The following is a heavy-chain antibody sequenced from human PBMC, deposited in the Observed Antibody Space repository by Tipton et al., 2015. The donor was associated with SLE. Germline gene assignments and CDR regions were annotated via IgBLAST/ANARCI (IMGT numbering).Heavy chain of an antibody. CDR3: ARGGSSWPDAFDI. V-gene: IGHV4-59*01. CDR2: IYYSGST. CDR1: GGSISSYY. D-gene: IGHD6-13*01. J-gene: IGHJ3*02. Sequence: TLSLTCTVSGGSISSYYWSWIRQPPGKGLEWIGYIYYSGSTNYNPSFSQSMFTISVDTSKNQFSLKLSSVTAADTAVYYCARGGSSWPDAFDIWGQGTMVTVSS.